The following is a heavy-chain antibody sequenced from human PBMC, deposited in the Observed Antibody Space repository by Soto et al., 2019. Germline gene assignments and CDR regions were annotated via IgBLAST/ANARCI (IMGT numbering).Heavy chain of an antibody. Sequence: ASVKVSCKASGYTFTSYGISWVRQAPGQGLEWMGWISAYNGNTNYAQKLQGRVTITTDTSTSTAYMELRSLRSDDTAVYYCARVLLRDIVVVPAAMLSWGQGTLVTVSS. CDR1: GYTFTSYG. CDR2: ISAYNGNT. V-gene: IGHV1-18*01. CDR3: ARVLLRDIVVVPAAMLS. J-gene: IGHJ4*02. D-gene: IGHD2-2*01.